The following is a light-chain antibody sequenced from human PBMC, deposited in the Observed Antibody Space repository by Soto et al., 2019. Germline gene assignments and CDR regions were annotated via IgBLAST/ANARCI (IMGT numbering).Light chain of an antibody. CDR1: QSVSSGH. CDR2: GAS. Sequence: GARSSSRGERASFVGSACQSVSSGHLAWYQQKPGQAPRLLIYGASSRATGIPDRFSGSGSGTYFTLTISKLDPEYFAVYYCDLYGSSPGTFGQGTKVDIK. J-gene: IGKJ1*01. V-gene: IGKV3-20*01. CDR3: DLYGSSPGT.